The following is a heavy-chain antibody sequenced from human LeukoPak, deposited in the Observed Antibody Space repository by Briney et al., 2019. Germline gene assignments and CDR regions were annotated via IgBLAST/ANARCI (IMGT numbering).Heavy chain of an antibody. Sequence: PGGSLRLSCAASGFTFDTYAMSWVRQAPGKGLEWVPGLSGSGASRYYADSVKGRFTISRDNAKNTVYLQMNSLRAEDTAVYYCAKGRCSGGSCYGRGFDFWGQGSLVTVSS. CDR2: LSGSGASR. J-gene: IGHJ4*02. D-gene: IGHD2-15*01. CDR3: AKGRCSGGSCYGRGFDF. CDR1: GFTFDTYA. V-gene: IGHV3-23*01.